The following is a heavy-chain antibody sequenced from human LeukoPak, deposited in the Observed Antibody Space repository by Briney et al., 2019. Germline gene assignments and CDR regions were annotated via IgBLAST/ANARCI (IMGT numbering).Heavy chain of an antibody. D-gene: IGHD6-6*01. CDR2: RNPNSGNT. CDR3: ARLVRSFEVAYYYYYYMDV. CDR1: GYTFTSYD. Sequence: ASVKVSCKASGYTFTSYDINWVRQATGQGLEWMGWRNPNSGNTGYPQQFQGSVTITRNTSISTAYMELSSLRSEDTAVYYCARLVRSFEVAYYYYYYMDVWGKGTTVTVSS. J-gene: IGHJ6*03. V-gene: IGHV1-8*03.